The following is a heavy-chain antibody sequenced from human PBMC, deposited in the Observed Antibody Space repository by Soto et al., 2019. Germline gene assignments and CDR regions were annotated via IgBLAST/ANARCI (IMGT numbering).Heavy chain of an antibody. CDR3: AKEGRHKYDSSGYLKYFDI. V-gene: IGHV3-30*18. D-gene: IGHD3-22*01. CDR1: GFTFSNYD. Sequence: PGGSLRLSCAASGFTFSNYDIHWVRQAPGKGLEWVAFISFDGINTYYADTVKGRFTLSRDNSKSTLYLQMNSLRAEDTAVYYCAKEGRHKYDSSGYLKYFDIWGQGTQVTVSS. CDR2: ISFDGINT. J-gene: IGHJ4*02.